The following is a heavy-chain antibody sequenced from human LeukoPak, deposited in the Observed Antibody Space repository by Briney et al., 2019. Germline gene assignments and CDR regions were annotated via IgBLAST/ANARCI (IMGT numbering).Heavy chain of an antibody. D-gene: IGHD2/OR15-2a*01. J-gene: IGHJ5*02. CDR1: GFTFSSYA. CDR3: AKILYGGGNMIFDH. CDR2: ISYDGSNK. V-gene: IGHV3-30*04. Sequence: GGSLRLSCAASGFTFSSYAMHWVRQAPGKGLEWVAVISYDGSNKYYADSVKGRFTISRDNSKNTLYLQMNSLRAEDTAIYYCAKILYGGGNMIFDHWGQGTLVTVSS.